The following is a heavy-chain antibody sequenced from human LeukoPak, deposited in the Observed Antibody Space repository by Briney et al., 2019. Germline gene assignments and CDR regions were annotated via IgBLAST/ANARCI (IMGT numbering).Heavy chain of an antibody. CDR3: ARIPYTFYRDWFDP. Sequence: GGSLRLSCAASGFPFSLYTMNWVRQAPGKGLEWVSSITSSSSHIYYGDSVKGRFTISRDNAKNSLYLQMNSLRAEDTALYYCARIPYTFYRDWFDPWGQGTLVTVSS. D-gene: IGHD3-16*01. J-gene: IGHJ5*02. CDR1: GFPFSLYT. V-gene: IGHV3-21*01. CDR2: ITSSSSHI.